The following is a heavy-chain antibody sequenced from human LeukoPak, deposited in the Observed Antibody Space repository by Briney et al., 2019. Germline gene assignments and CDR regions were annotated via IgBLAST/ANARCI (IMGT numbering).Heavy chain of an antibody. CDR3: ARDLVTVTGTPYDY. D-gene: IGHD4-17*01. Sequence: PSETLSLTCSVAGDSISSNYWSWIRQPAGKELEWIGRVYNRGSTNYNPSLKSRVTMSVDTSKNQLSLKLSSVTAADTAVYYCARDLVTVTGTPYDYWGQGTLVTVSP. CDR2: VYNRGST. J-gene: IGHJ4*02. V-gene: IGHV4-4*07. CDR1: GDSISSNY.